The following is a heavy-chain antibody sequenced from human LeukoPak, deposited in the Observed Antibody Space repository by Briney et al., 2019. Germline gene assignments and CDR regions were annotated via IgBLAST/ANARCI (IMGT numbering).Heavy chain of an antibody. Sequence: SETLSLTCTVSGGSISSGSYYWSWIRQPAGKVLEWIGRIYTSGSTNYNPSLKSRVTISVDTSKNQFSLKLSSVTAADTAVEYGAGHREKVNWFDPWGQGTLVTVSS. V-gene: IGHV4-61*02. CDR1: GGSISSGSYY. D-gene: IGHD3-10*01. J-gene: IGHJ5*02. CDR2: IYTSGST. CDR3: AGHREKVNWFDP.